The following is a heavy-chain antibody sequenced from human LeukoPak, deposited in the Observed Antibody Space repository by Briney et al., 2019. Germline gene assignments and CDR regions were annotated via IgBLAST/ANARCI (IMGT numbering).Heavy chain of an antibody. Sequence: GGALRLSRAASGFTFSSYALSWVRQAPGRGVEWVSAISGSGGSTYYADSVKGRFTISRDNSKNTLYLQMNSLRAEDTAVYYCAKGAPYSSGWSPVDYWGQGTLVTVSS. CDR1: GFTFSSYA. V-gene: IGHV3-23*01. CDR3: AKGAPYSSGWSPVDY. J-gene: IGHJ4*02. D-gene: IGHD6-19*01. CDR2: ISGSGGST.